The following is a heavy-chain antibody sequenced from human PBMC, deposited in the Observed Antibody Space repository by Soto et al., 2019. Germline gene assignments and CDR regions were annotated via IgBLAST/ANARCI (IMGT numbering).Heavy chain of an antibody. J-gene: IGHJ2*01. CDR2: ISSSGSTI. CDR3: ARARSAKGDCSGGSCYWYFDL. D-gene: IGHD2-15*01. CDR1: GFTFSDYY. V-gene: IGHV3-11*01. Sequence: ESGGGLVKPGGSLRLSCAASGFTFSDYYMSWIRQAPGKGLEWVSYISSSGSTIYYADSVKGRFTISRDNAKNSLYLQMNSLGAEDTAVYYCARARSAKGDCSGGSCYWYFDLWGRGTLVTVSS.